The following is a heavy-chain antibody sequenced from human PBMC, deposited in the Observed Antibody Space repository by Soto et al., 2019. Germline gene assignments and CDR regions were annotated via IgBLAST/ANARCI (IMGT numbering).Heavy chain of an antibody. D-gene: IGHD3-10*01. CDR2: IKSKTDGGTT. CDR1: GFTFSNAW. CDR3: STVWFGEPFGAYYYYGMDV. Sequence: EVQLVESGGGLVKPGGSLRLSCAASGFTFSNAWMNWVRQAPGKGLEWVGRIKSKTDGGTTDYAAPVKGRFTISRDDSKNTLHLQMNSLKTDDTDVYYCSTVWFGEPFGAYYYYGMDVWCQVTTLTVSS. V-gene: IGHV3-15*07. J-gene: IGHJ6*02.